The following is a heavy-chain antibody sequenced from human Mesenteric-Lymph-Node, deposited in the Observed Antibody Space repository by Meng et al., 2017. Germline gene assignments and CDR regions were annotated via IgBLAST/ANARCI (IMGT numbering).Heavy chain of an antibody. V-gene: IGHV4-34*01. CDR2: INHSGST. J-gene: IGHJ4*02. CDR1: GGSFSGYY. D-gene: IGHD2/OR15-2a*01. Sequence: QGKLQQWGAGLLKPSETLSLTCAVYGGSFSGYYWSWIRQPPGKGLEWIGEINHSGSTNYNPSLKSRVTISVDTSKNQFSLKLSSVTAADTAVYYCARGFLSFVRVFDYWGQGTLVTVSS. CDR3: ARGFLSFVRVFDY.